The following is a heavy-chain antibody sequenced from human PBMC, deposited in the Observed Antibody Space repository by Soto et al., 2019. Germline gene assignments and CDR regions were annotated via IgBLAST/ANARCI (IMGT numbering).Heavy chain of an antibody. J-gene: IGHJ4*02. CDR1: GGSISSHY. D-gene: IGHD3-10*01. V-gene: IGHV4-59*11. CDR2: IYYSGST. Sequence: PSETLSLTCTVSGGSISSHYWSWIRQPPGKGLEWIGYIYYSGSTNYNPSLKSRVTISLDTSKNHLSLKLSSVTAADTAVYYCARTYYFASGSYYDDWRYDHCGQGTLVTVPS. CDR3: ARTYYFASGSYYDDWRYDH.